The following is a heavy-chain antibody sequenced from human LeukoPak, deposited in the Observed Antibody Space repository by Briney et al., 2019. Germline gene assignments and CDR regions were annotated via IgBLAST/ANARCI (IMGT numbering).Heavy chain of an antibody. V-gene: IGHV1-46*01. Sequence: ASVKVSCKASGYTFTTYYMHWVRQAPGQGLEWMGIINPTNAKTNYAQKFQGRVTMTRDTSSSTAYMELSGLRSDDTAVYYCAREKWELLGGGGHFDYWGQGTLVTVSS. D-gene: IGHD1-26*01. J-gene: IGHJ4*02. CDR2: INPTNAKT. CDR3: AREKWELLGGGGHFDY. CDR1: GYTFTTYY.